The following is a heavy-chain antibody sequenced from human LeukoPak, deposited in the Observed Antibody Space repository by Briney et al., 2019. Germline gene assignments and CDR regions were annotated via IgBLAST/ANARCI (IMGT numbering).Heavy chain of an antibody. J-gene: IGHJ3*02. CDR1: GYSFTNYW. CDR3: ARRIGSESAAPGI. CDR2: IYPGDSDT. D-gene: IGHD6-13*01. Sequence: PGESLKISCKGSGYSFTNYWIGWVRQMPGKGLEWMGIIYPGDSDTRYSPSFQGQVTISADKSISTAYLQWSSLKASDSAMYYCARRIGSESAAPGIWGQGTMVTVSP. V-gene: IGHV5-51*01.